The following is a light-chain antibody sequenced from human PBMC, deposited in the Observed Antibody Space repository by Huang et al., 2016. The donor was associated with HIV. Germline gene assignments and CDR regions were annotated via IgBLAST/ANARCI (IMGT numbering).Light chain of an antibody. Sequence: VMTQSPATLSVSPGERVTLSCRASQTVIRNLAWYQQRPGQPPRLLVYGASVRAAAVPDSLCGSGSGTAFSLTITSLQSEDFAIYYCQQYNRWPPLTFGGGTKVETK. CDR1: QTVIRN. V-gene: IGKV3-15*01. CDR2: GAS. CDR3: QQYNRWPPLT. J-gene: IGKJ4*01.